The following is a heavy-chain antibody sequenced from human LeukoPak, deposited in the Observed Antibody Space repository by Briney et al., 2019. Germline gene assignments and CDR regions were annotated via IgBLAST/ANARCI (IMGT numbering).Heavy chain of an antibody. CDR2: IIPIFGTA. CDR3: ARDGGPAAAETDY. J-gene: IGHJ4*02. D-gene: IGHD2-2*01. CDR1: GGTFSSYA. V-gene: IGHV1-69*13. Sequence: GASVKVSCKASGGTFSSYAISWVRQAPGQGLEWMGGIIPIFGTANYAQKFQGRVTITAEESTSTAYMELSSLRSADTAVYYCARDGGPAAAETDYWGQGTLVTVSS.